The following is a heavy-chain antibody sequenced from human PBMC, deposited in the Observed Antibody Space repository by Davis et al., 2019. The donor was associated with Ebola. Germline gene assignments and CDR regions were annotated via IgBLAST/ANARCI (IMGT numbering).Heavy chain of an antibody. Sequence: GESLKISCEGFGYNFTTYWIGWVRQMPGKGLEWMGIIYPGDSHTRYSPSFQGQVTISADKSISIAYLQWSSLKASDTAMYYCARRGRYGAGNNMDVWGQGTTVTVSS. J-gene: IGHJ6*02. CDR1: GYNFTTYW. CDR3: ARRGRYGAGNNMDV. CDR2: IYPGDSHT. D-gene: IGHD4-17*01. V-gene: IGHV5-51*01.